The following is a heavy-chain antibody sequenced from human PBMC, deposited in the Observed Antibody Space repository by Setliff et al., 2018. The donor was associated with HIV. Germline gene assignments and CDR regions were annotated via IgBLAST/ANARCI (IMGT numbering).Heavy chain of an antibody. J-gene: IGHJ4*02. CDR2: INHSGST. CDR1: VESFSGFY. D-gene: IGHD3-10*01. CDR3: ARGWFGGYYFDY. V-gene: IGHV4-34*01. Sequence: SETLSLTCAVYVESFSGFYWSWIRQPPGKGLEWIGEINHSGSTNYNPSLKSRVTISVDTSKNQFSPKLSFVTAADTAVYYCARGWFGGYYFDYWGQGTQVTVSS.